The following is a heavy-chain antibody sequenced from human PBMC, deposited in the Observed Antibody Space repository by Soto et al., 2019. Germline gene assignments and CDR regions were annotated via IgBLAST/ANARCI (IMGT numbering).Heavy chain of an antibody. CDR1: GDSVSSNSAA. CDR3: ARGAWNDIRITFDYYCGMDV. D-gene: IGHD1-1*01. CDR2: TYYRSKWYN. J-gene: IGHJ6*02. Sequence: SQTLSLTCAISGDSVSSNSAAWNWIRQSPSRGLEWLGRTYYRSKWYNDYAVSVKSRITINPDTSKNQFSLQLNSVTPEDTAVYYCARGAWNDIRITFDYYCGMDVWGQGTTVTVSS. V-gene: IGHV6-1*01.